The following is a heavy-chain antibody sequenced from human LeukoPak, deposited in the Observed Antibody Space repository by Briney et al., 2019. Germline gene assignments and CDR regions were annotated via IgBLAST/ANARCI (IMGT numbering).Heavy chain of an antibody. V-gene: IGHV3-23*01. CDR1: GGSISSGSDY. J-gene: IGHJ4*02. D-gene: IGHD2-15*01. Sequence: ETLSLTCTVSGGSISSGSDYWSWIRQPAGKGLEWVSAFSGSGGSTYYADSVKGRFTISRDNSKNTLYLQMNSLRAEDTAVYYCAKSGLNRFDYWGQGTLVTVSS. CDR3: AKSGLNRFDY. CDR2: FSGSGGST.